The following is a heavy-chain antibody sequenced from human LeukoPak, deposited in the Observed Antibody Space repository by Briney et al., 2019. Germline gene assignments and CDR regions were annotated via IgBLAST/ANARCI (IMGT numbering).Heavy chain of an antibody. D-gene: IGHD3-22*01. J-gene: IGHJ4*02. CDR2: ISSSSSYT. Sequence: PGGSLRLSCAASGFTFSDYYMSWIRQAPGKGLEWVSYISSSSSYTNYADSVKGRFTISRGNAKNSLYLQMNSLRAEDTAVYYCARAGTYYYGSSGDWGQGTLVTVSS. V-gene: IGHV3-11*06. CDR1: GFTFSDYY. CDR3: ARAGTYYYGSSGD.